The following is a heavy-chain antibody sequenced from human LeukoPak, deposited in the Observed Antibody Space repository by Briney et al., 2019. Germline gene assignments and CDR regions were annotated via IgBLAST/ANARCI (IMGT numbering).Heavy chain of an antibody. V-gene: IGHV3-74*01. CDR2: INSDGSST. D-gene: IGHD2-15*01. CDR1: GFTFSNYW. J-gene: IGHJ3*02. CDR3: ARDGRRKYCSGGSCYTDAFDI. Sequence: PGGSLRLSCAASGFTFSNYWMHWVRQAPGKGLVWVSRINSDGSSTGYADSVKGRFTISRDNAKNTLYMQMNSLRAEDTAVYYCARDGRRKYCSGGSCYTDAFDIWGQGTMVTVSS.